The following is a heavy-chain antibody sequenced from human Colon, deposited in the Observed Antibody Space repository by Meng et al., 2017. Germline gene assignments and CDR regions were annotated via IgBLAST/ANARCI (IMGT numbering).Heavy chain of an antibody. D-gene: IGHD2-21*01. CDR1: GFNFRELG. V-gene: IGHV3-30*04. J-gene: IGHJ5*01. CDR3: AKEWSSSYAYYDA. CDR2: VTYDGKKQ. Sequence: VTLVQSGGGVVQPGTSLRLSCSASGFNFRELGLHWVRQAPGKGLEWVAAVTYDGKKQYYADSVKGRFIISRDNSDNTLYLQMGSLKPDDTAIYYCAKEWSSSYAYYDAWGQGTLVTVSS.